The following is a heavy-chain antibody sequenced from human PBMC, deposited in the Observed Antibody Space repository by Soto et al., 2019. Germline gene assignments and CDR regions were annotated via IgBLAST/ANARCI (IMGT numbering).Heavy chain of an antibody. J-gene: IGHJ4*02. CDR1: GYTFTSYY. CDR3: ASYDRGYYYGSIRSEY. V-gene: IGHV1-46*01. Sequence: QVQLVQSGAEVKKPGASVKVSCKASGYTFTSYYMHWVRQAPGQGLEWMGIINPSSGDTTYAQKFQGRVTITADESTSTAYMELSSLRSEDTAVYYCASYDRGYYYGSIRSEYWGQGTLVTVSS. CDR2: INPSSGDT. D-gene: IGHD3-10*01.